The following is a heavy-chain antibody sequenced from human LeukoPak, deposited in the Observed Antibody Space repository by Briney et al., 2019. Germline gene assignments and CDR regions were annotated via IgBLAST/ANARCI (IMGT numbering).Heavy chain of an antibody. CDR2: ISGSGGST. J-gene: IGHJ3*02. D-gene: IGHD5-24*01. Sequence: GGSLRLSCAASGFTFSSYAMSWVRQAPGKGLEWVSTISGSGGSTYYADSVKGRFTISRDNSKNTLYLQMNSLRAEDTAVYYCARGSSALEMATITAFDIWGQGTMVTVSS. V-gene: IGHV3-23*01. CDR1: GFTFSSYA. CDR3: ARGSSALEMATITAFDI.